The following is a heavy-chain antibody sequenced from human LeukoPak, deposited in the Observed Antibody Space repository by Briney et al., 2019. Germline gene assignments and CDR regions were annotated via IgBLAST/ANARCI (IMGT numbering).Heavy chain of an antibody. D-gene: IGHD6-13*01. CDR1: GFTFSDYY. J-gene: IGHJ6*02. V-gene: IGHV3-11*01. CDR3: ARVSSWYWRLFYYGMDV. Sequence: GGSLRLSCAASGFTFSDYYMSWIRQAPGKGLEWVSYISSSGSTIYYADSVKGRFTISRDNAKNSLYLQMNSLRAEDTAVYYCARVSSWYWRLFYYGMDVWGQGTTVTVSS. CDR2: ISSSGSTI.